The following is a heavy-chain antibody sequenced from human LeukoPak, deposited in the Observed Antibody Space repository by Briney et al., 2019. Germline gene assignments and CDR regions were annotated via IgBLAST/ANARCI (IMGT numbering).Heavy chain of an antibody. D-gene: IGHD3-22*01. CDR3: ATPSDSSGYWTDY. Sequence: GGSLRLSCAASGFTFSSYGMHWVRQAPGKGLEWVAVISYDGSNKYYADSVKGRFTISRDNSKNTLYLQMNSLRAEDTAVYYCATPSDSSGYWTDYWGQGTLVTVSS. J-gene: IGHJ4*02. V-gene: IGHV3-30*03. CDR1: GFTFSSYG. CDR2: ISYDGSNK.